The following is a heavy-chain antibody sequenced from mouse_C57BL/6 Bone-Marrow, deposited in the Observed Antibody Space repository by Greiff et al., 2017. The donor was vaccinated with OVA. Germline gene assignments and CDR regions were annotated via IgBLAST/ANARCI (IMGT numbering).Heavy chain of an antibody. D-gene: IGHD1-1*01. CDR3: ARGGKFINGFAY. V-gene: IGHV5-4*01. Sequence: EVQVVESGGGLVKPGGSLKLSCAASGFTFSSYAMSWVRQTPEKRLEWVATISDGGSYTYYPDNVKGRFTISRDNAKNNLYLQMSHLKSEDTAMYYCARGGKFINGFAYWGQGTLVTVSA. CDR2: ISDGGSYT. J-gene: IGHJ3*01. CDR1: GFTFSSYA.